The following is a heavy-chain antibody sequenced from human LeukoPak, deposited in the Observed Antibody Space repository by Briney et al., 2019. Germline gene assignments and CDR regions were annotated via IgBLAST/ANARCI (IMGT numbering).Heavy chain of an antibody. J-gene: IGHJ4*02. CDR3: VRSRGYSYGYSYYFDY. V-gene: IGHV5-51*01. D-gene: IGHD5-18*01. Sequence: GESLKISCKGSGYSFTTYWIGWVRQMPGKGLEWMGITYPGDSETRYSPSFQGQVTISADKSISTAYLQWSSPKASDTAMYYCVRSRGYSYGYSYYFDYWGQGTLVTVSS. CDR1: GYSFTTYW. CDR2: TYPGDSET.